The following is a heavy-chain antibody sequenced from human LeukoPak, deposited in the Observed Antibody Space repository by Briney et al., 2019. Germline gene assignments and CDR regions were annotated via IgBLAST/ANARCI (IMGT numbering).Heavy chain of an antibody. CDR3: ASGARILSDKDAFDI. J-gene: IGHJ3*02. V-gene: IGHV1-69*05. CDR1: GGTFSSYA. CDR2: IIPIFGTA. Sequence: GASVKVSCKASGGTFSSYAISWVRQAPGQGLEWMGGIIPIFGTANYAQKFQGRVTITTDESTSTAYMELSSLRSEDTAVYYCASGARILSDKDAFDIWGQGTMVTVSS. D-gene: IGHD2-15*01.